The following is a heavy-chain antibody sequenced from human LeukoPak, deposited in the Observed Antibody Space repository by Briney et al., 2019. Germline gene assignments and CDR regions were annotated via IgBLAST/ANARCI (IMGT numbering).Heavy chain of an antibody. V-gene: IGHV3-23*01. CDR2: ISGSGGST. J-gene: IGHJ4*02. CDR1: GFTFSSYE. CDR3: AKYREWLRFYYFDY. D-gene: IGHD5-12*01. Sequence: GGSLRLSCAASGFTFSSYEMNWVRQAPGKGLEWVSAISGSGGSTYYADSVKGRFTISRDNSKNTLYLQMNSLRAEDTAVYYCAKYREWLRFYYFDYWGQGTLVTVSS.